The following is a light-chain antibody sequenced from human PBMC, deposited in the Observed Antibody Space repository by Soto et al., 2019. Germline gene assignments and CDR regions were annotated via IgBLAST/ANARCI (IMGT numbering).Light chain of an antibody. J-gene: IGKJ5*01. CDR1: QDIRGP. CDR2: DVS. V-gene: IGKV1-13*02. CDR3: QQLNIYPIL. Sequence: AIQLTQYPSSLSASVGDRVTITCRASQDIRGPLAWYQQKPGKAPKILIYDVSSLQGGVPSSFSGGSSGTDFTLNISGLQPEDFATYYCQQLNIYPILFGQGTRLHI.